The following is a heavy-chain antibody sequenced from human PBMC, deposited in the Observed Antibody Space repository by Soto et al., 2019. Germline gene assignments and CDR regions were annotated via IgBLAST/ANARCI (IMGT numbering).Heavy chain of an antibody. CDR2: ISAYNGNT. J-gene: IGHJ5*02. CDR3: ARDLVVVAATEGAGYNWFDP. CDR1: GYTFTSYG. D-gene: IGHD2-15*01. Sequence: QVQLVQSGAEVKKPGASVKVSCKASGYTFTSYGISWVRQAPGQGLEWMGWISAYNGNTNYAQKLQGRVTMTTDTSTSTAYMELRSLRSDDTDVYYCARDLVVVAATEGAGYNWFDPWGQGTLVTVSS. V-gene: IGHV1-18*01.